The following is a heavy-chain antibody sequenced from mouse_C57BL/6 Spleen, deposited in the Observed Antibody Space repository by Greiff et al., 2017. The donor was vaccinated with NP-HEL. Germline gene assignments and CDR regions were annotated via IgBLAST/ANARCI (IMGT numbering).Heavy chain of an antibody. J-gene: IGHJ3*01. CDR3: ARGYYDYDGFAY. CDR2: INPYNGGT. CDR1: GYTFTDYY. Sequence: EVQLQQSGPVLVKPGASVKMSCKASGYTFTDYYMNWVKQSHGKSLEWIGVINPYNGGTSYNQKFKGKATLTVDKSSSTAYMELNSLTSEDSAVYYCARGYYDYDGFAYWGQGTLVTVSA. V-gene: IGHV1-19*01. D-gene: IGHD2-4*01.